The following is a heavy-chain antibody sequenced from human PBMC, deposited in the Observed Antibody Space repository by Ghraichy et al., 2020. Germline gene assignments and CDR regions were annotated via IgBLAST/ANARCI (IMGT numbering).Heavy chain of an antibody. V-gene: IGHV3-48*02. CDR1: GFTFSGYS. Sequence: GGSLRLSCVGSGFTFSGYSMNWVRQSPGKGLEWVSYITSSSRTTFYADSVKGRFTISRDNAQNSLYLQMNSLRDEDTAEYYCARGSTVVRFYYYDGMDVWGQGTTVTVSS. CDR2: ITSSSRTT. CDR3: ARGSTVVRFYYYDGMDV. D-gene: IGHD4-23*01. J-gene: IGHJ6*02.